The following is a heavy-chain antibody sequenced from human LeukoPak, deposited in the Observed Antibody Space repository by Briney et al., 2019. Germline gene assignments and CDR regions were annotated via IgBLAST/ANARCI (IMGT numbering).Heavy chain of an antibody. CDR1: GFSFSSYS. CDR2: ISASSSTI. J-gene: IGHJ4*02. CDR3: ARVSAMGDFDC. Sequence: GGSLRLSCAASGFSFSSYSMNRVRQAPGKGLEWVSYISASSSTIYYADSVRGRFTISRDNAKNSLYLQMNSLRVEDTADYFCARVSAMGDFDCWGQGTLVTVSS. V-gene: IGHV3-48*01. D-gene: IGHD1-26*01.